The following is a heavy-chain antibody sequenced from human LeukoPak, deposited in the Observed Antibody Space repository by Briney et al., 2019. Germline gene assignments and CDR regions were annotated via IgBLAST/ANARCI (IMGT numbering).Heavy chain of an antibody. CDR3: ARDYGYGGKPSYFAFDI. J-gene: IGHJ3*02. CDR1: GGSISSSSYY. Sequence: SETLSLTCTVSGGSISSSSYYWGWIRQPPGKGLEWIGYIYYSGSTNYNPSLKSRVTISVDTSKNQFSLKLSSVTAADTAVYYCARDYGYGGKPSYFAFDIWGQGTMVTVSS. D-gene: IGHD4-23*01. V-gene: IGHV4-61*01. CDR2: IYYSGST.